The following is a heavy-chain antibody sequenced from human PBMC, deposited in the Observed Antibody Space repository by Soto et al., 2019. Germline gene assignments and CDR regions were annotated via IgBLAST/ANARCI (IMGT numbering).Heavy chain of an antibody. CDR3: AKRVTPNYYYYGMDV. D-gene: IGHD5-18*01. CDR1: GFTFSSYA. V-gene: IGHV3-23*01. CDR2: ISGSGGST. Sequence: GGSLRLSCAASGFTFSSYAMSWVRQAPGKGLEWVSAISGSGGSTYYADSVKGRFTISRDNSKNTLYLQMNSLRAEDTAVYYCAKRVTPNYYYYGMDVWGQGTTVTVSS. J-gene: IGHJ6*02.